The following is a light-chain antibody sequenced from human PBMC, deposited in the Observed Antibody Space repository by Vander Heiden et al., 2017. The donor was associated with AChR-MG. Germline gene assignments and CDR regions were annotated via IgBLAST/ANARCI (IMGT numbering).Light chain of an antibody. CDR2: RNN. V-gene: IGLV1-47*01. Sequence: QSVLTQPPSASGTPGQRVTISCSGSSSNIGSNYVYWYQHLPGTAPQLLIYRNNQRPSGVPDRFSGSKSGTSASLAISGLRSEDEADYYCAAWDDSLSGSWVFGGGTKLTVL. J-gene: IGLJ3*02. CDR1: SSNIGSNY. CDR3: AAWDDSLSGSWV.